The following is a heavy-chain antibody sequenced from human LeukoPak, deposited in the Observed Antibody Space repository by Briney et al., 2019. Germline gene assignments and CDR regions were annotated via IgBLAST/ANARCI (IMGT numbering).Heavy chain of an antibody. CDR1: GGSFSGYY. V-gene: IGHV4-34*01. Sequence: KPSETLSLTCAVYGGSFSGYYWSWIRQPPGKGLEWIGEINHSGSTNYNPSLKSRVTISVDTSKNQFSLKLSSVTAADTAVYYCARGSSRFGYSYFDYWGQGTLVTVSS. CDR2: INHSGST. D-gene: IGHD5-24*01. CDR3: ARGSSRFGYSYFDY. J-gene: IGHJ4*02.